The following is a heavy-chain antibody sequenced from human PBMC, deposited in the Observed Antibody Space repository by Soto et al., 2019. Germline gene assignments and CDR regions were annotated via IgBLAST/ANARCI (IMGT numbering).Heavy chain of an antibody. J-gene: IGHJ4*02. CDR1: GYTFTSYA. V-gene: IGHV1-3*01. CDR3: ARGSVYYDSSGYYSD. D-gene: IGHD3-22*01. Sequence: AASVKVSCKASGYTFTSYAMHWVRQAPGQRLEWMGWINAGNGNTKYSQKFQGRVTITRDTSASTAYMELSSLRSEDTAVYYCARGSVYYDSSGYYSDWGQGTLVTVSS. CDR2: INAGNGNT.